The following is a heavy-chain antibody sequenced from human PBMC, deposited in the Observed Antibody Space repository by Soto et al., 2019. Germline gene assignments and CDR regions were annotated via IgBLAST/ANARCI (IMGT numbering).Heavy chain of an antibody. J-gene: IGHJ4*02. D-gene: IGHD1-20*01. CDR2: VNPANGYT. CDR3: ARLITGTVGDDY. Sequence: QVQLVQSGAGVKKPGASVTVSCKASGYIFSSYAMHWVRQAPGQRLEWMGWVNPANGYTKYSQTFQGRVTITWDTSASTAYMDLSSLRSGDTAVYYCARLITGTVGDDYWGQGTLVTVSS. CDR1: GYIFSSYA. V-gene: IGHV1-3*01.